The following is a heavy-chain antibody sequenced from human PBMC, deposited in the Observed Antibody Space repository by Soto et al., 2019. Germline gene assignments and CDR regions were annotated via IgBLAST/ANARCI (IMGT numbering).Heavy chain of an antibody. CDR1: GGSINNYY. J-gene: IGHJ4*01. V-gene: IGHV4-59*08. Sequence: QVQLQESGPGLVKPSETLSLTCTVSGGSINNYYWSWIRQPPGEGLEWIGSIYYAGSSNYNPSLNSRVTISLATSKNHFSLKLSSVTAADTAVYYCARHSWELRKTFDYWGQGTLVTVSS. CDR2: IYYAGSS. D-gene: IGHD1-7*01. CDR3: ARHSWELRKTFDY.